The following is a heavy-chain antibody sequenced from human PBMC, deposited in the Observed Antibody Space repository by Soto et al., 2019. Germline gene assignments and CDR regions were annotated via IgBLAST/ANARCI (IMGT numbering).Heavy chain of an antibody. CDR2: IVVGSGNT. CDR3: AAADGSGSRFYYYYYGMDV. D-gene: IGHD3-10*01. CDR1: GFTFTSSA. V-gene: IGHV1-58*01. Sequence: SVTVSCKASGFTFTSSAVQWVRQARGQRREWIGWIVVGSGNTNYAQKFQERVTMTRDMSTSTAYMELSSLRSEDTAVYYCAAADGSGSRFYYYYYGMDVWGQGTTVTVSS. J-gene: IGHJ6*02.